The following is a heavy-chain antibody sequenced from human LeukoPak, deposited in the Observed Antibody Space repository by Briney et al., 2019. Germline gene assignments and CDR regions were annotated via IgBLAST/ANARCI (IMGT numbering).Heavy chain of an antibody. Sequence: GGSLRLSCAASGFTFSSYSMNWVRQAPGKGLEWVSSISSSSSYIYYADSVKGRFTISRDNAKNSVYLQMNSLRAEDTAVYYCGYGRGWIFDKWGQGTLATVSS. D-gene: IGHD6-19*01. J-gene: IGHJ4*02. V-gene: IGHV3-21*01. CDR2: ISSSSSYI. CDR3: GYGRGWIFDK. CDR1: GFTFSSYS.